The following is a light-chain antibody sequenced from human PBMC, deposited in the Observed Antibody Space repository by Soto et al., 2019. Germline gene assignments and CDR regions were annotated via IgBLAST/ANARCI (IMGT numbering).Light chain of an antibody. J-gene: IGLJ1*01. CDR2: EVT. CDR3: SSYTGGNPSYV. V-gene: IGLV2-8*01. Sequence: QSALTQPPSASGSPGQSVTISCTGTSIDAGGYDYVSWYQQHPGKAPKLMIYEVTIRPSGVSDRFSGSKSGNTASLTVSGLQAEDEADYYCSSYTGGNPSYVFGTGTKVTVL. CDR1: SIDAGGYDY.